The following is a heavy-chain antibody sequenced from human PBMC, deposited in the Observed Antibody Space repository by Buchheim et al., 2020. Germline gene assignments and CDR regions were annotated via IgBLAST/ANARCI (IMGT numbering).Heavy chain of an antibody. CDR3: ARQGKFCSGGDCYSGPHEY. D-gene: IGHD2-15*01. V-gene: IGHV4-4*02. CDR1: GVSISSGNW. J-gene: IGHJ4*02. Sequence: QVQLQESGPGLVKPSGTLSLTCTVSGVSISSGNWWTWVRQSPGKGLEWMGEIYESGSAIYNPSLQSRLTMSVASSKNQFSLNLSSVTAADTAVYYCARQGKFCSGGDCYSGPHEYWGQG. CDR2: IYESGSA.